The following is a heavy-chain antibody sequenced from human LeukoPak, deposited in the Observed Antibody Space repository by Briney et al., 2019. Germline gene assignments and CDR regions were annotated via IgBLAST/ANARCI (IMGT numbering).Heavy chain of an antibody. J-gene: IGHJ5*02. Sequence: GSLRLSCAASGFTFSDYYTSWIRQAPGKGLEWVSYISSSGSTIYYADSVKGRFTISRDNAKNSLYLQMNSLRAEDTAVYYCASPGIAAAGTGSNWFDPWGQGTLVTVSS. D-gene: IGHD6-13*01. V-gene: IGHV3-11*01. CDR1: GFTFSDYY. CDR3: ASPGIAAAGTGSNWFDP. CDR2: ISSSGSTI.